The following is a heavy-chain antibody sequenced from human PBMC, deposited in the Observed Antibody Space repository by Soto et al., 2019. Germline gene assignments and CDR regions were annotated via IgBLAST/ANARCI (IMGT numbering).Heavy chain of an antibody. J-gene: IGHJ6*03. V-gene: IGHV1-69*02. Sequence: QVQLVQSGAEVKKPGSSVKVSCKASGGTFSSYTISWVRQAPGQGLEWRGRIIPILGIANYAQKLQGRVTITADKSTSTAYMELSSLRSEDTAVYYCARNGAATLYYYCMDVWGKGTTVTVSS. CDR3: ARNGAATLYYYCMDV. CDR2: IIPILGIA. CDR1: GGTFSSYT. D-gene: IGHD2-15*01.